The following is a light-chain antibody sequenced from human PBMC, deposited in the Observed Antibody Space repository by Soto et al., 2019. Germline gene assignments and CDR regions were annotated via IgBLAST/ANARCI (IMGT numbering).Light chain of an antibody. Sequence: EIVLTQSPGTLSLSPGERATLYCRASQSVSSYLAWYQQKPGQAPRLLIYDASNRATGIPARFSGSGSGTDFTLTISSLEPEDYAVYYCQQRINWPVTFGPGTKVDIK. CDR2: DAS. CDR3: QQRINWPVT. V-gene: IGKV3-11*01. CDR1: QSVSSY. J-gene: IGKJ3*01.